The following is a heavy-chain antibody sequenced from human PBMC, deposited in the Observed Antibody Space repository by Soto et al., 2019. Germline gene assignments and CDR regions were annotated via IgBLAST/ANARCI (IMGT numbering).Heavy chain of an antibody. Sequence: QITLKESGPTLVRPTQTLTLTCAFSGFSLSTSGVGVGWIRQTPGKALEWLAVIYWDDSKHYSPSLRSRLTITKDTSNNQVVLTMTNMDPMDTGTYYGAHKGQEDWPLDYWGQGTLVTVSS. CDR2: IYWDDSK. V-gene: IGHV2-5*02. CDR3: AHKGQEDWPLDY. J-gene: IGHJ4*02. D-gene: IGHD3-9*01. CDR1: GFSLSTSGVG.